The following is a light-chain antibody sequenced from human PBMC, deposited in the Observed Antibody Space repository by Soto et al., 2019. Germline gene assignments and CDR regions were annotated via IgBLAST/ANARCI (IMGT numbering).Light chain of an antibody. CDR1: SSDIGGYNY. CDR2: YVT. V-gene: IGLV2-14*03. CDR3: SSYTSTASDV. J-gene: IGLJ1*01. Sequence: QSALTQPASVSGSPGQSITISCTGTSSDIGGYNYVSWYQQHPGKAPKLIINYVTNRPSGVSNRFSGSKSGNTASLTISGLQADDEGDYYCSSYTSTASDVFGPGTKLTVL.